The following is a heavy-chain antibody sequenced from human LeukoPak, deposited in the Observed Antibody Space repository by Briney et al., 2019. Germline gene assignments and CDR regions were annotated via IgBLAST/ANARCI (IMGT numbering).Heavy chain of an antibody. CDR3: ARSWGDVWGSYRYPFDY. CDR2: ISSSGSTI. J-gene: IGHJ4*02. V-gene: IGHV3-48*03. D-gene: IGHD3-16*02. CDR1: GFTFSSYE. Sequence: AGGSLRLSCAASGFTFSSYEMNWVRQAPGKGLEWVSYISSSGSTIYYADSVKGRFTISRDNAKNSLYLQMNSLRAEDTAVYYCARSWGDVWGSYRYPFDYWGQGTLVTVSS.